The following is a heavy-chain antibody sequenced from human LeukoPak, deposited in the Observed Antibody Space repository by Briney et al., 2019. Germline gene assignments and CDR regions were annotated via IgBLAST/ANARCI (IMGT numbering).Heavy chain of an antibody. CDR3: ARFDLAAAGRDFDP. J-gene: IGHJ5*02. CDR2: ISSSGSTI. Sequence: GGSLRLSCAASGFTFSDYYMSWIRQAPGKGLEWVSYISSSGSTIYYADSVKGRFTISRDNAKNSLYLQMNSLRAEDTAVYYCARFDLAAAGRDFDPWGQGTLVTVSS. D-gene: IGHD6-13*01. CDR1: GFTFSDYY. V-gene: IGHV3-11*04.